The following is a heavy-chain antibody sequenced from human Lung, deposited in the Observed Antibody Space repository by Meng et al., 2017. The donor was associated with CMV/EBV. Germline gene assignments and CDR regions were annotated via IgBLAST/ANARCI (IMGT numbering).Heavy chain of an antibody. CDR3: ARSGSSGWIDY. Sequence: QGHLHSYVPRQVNPHPTLPLTCSLPGDNVQSNSSAVNWIRQSPSRGLEWLGMTYYRSKWYNGYAVSVKSRITINPDTSKNQFSLQLNSVTPEDTAMYYCARSGSSGWIDYWGQGTLVTVSS. V-gene: IGHV6-1*01. CDR1: GDNVQSNSSA. J-gene: IGHJ4*02. CDR2: TYYRSKWYN. D-gene: IGHD6-19*01.